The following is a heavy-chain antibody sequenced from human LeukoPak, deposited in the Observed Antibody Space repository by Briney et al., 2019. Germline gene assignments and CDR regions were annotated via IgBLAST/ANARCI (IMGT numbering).Heavy chain of an antibody. V-gene: IGHV3-7*01. J-gene: IGHJ3*02. D-gene: IGHD5-24*01. Sequence: GGSLRLSCVGSGFTFRSHWVNWVRQSPGKGLEWVANIKPDGIDKYYVDSARGRFTVSRDNAKNSAFLQMNSLRAEDTAIYYCATISDQTFDIWGQGTLVSVSS. CDR1: GFTFRSHW. CDR2: IKPDGIDK. CDR3: ATISDQTFDI.